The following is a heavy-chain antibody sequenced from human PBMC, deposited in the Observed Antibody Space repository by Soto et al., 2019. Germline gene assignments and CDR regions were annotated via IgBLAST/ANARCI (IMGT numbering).Heavy chain of an antibody. J-gene: IGHJ4*02. CDR2: IYYSGST. D-gene: IGHD1-26*01. CDR1: GGSISNFY. V-gene: IGHV4-59*08. CDR3: ARRYGGNLDY. Sequence: QVQLQESGPGLVKPSETLSLTCTVSGGSISNFYWSWIRQPPGKGLEWIGYIYYSGSTNYNPSLKSQLTISVDTSKNQFSLKLSSVTAADTAVYFCARRYGGNLDYWGQGTLVTVSS.